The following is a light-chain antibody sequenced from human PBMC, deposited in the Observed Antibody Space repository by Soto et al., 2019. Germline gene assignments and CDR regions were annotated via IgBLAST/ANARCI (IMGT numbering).Light chain of an antibody. CDR1: QSLSSH. J-gene: IGKJ4*01. CDR3: QQYHDWPLT. CDR2: GVS. V-gene: IGKV3-15*01. Sequence: EIVMTQSPATLSVSPGERVTLSCRASQSLSSHLAWYQQKPGQAPGLLIYGVSTRATGVPTRVSGSASGTEFTLTISSLLSEDFAVYYCQQYHDWPLTFGGGTKVDIK.